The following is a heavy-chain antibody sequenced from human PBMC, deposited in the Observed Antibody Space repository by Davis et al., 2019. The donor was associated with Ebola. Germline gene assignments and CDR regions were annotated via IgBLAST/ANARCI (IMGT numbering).Heavy chain of an antibody. Sequence: MPSETLSLTCTVSGGSISSSSYYWGWIRQPPGKGLEWIGSIYYSGSTYYNPSLKSRVTISVDTSKNQFSLKLSSVTAADTAVYYCATVSSSSFHYFDYWGQGTLVTVSS. V-gene: IGHV4-39*07. CDR1: GGSISSSSYY. CDR3: ATVSSSSFHYFDY. J-gene: IGHJ4*02. CDR2: IYYSGST. D-gene: IGHD6-6*01.